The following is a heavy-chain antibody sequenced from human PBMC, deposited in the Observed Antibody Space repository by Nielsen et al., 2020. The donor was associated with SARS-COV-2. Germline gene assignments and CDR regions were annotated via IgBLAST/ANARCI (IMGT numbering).Heavy chain of an antibody. V-gene: IGHV3-23*01. CDR3: MDV. J-gene: IGHJ6*02. CDR2: ISGTGGST. Sequence: GESLKISCAASGFAFNFYVMSWVRQAPGKGLEWVSAISGTGGSTYYADSVKGRFTISRDNAKNSLYLQMNSLRAEDTAVYFRMDVWGQGTTVTVSS. CDR1: GFAFNFYV.